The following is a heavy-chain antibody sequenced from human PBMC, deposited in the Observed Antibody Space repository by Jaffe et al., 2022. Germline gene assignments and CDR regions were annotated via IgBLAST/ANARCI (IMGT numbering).Heavy chain of an antibody. V-gene: IGHV1-69*02. J-gene: IGHJ4*02. CDR2: IIPILGIA. D-gene: IGHD5-12*01. CDR3: ARNKYSGYDSLATYIDY. CDR1: GGTFSSYT. Sequence: QVQLVQSGAEVKKPGSSVKVSCKASGGTFSSYTISWVRQAPGQGLEWMGRIIPILGIANYAQKFQGRVTITADKSTSTAYMELSSLRSEDTAVYYCARNKYSGYDSLATYIDYWGQGTLVTVSS.